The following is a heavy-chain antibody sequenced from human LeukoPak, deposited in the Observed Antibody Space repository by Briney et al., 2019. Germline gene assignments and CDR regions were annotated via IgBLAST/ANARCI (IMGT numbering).Heavy chain of an antibody. Sequence: KTSETLSLTCIASGYSISSGYYWGWIRQPPGKGLEWIGSIHHSGITYYNPSLKSRVNISIDMSKNEFSLKVTSMTAADSAIYYCARGGEQWLVEGGFDYWGQGTLVTVSS. CDR3: ARGGEQWLVEGGFDY. CDR2: IHHSGIT. V-gene: IGHV4-38-2*02. CDR1: GYSISSGYY. J-gene: IGHJ4*02. D-gene: IGHD6-19*01.